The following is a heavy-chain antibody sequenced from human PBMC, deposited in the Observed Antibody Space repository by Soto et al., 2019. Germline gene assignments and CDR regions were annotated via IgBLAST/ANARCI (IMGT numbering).Heavy chain of an antibody. Sequence: GESLKISCKGSGCSFTSYWIGWVRQMPGKGLEWMGIIYPGDSDTRYSPSFQGQVTISADKSISTAYLQWSSLKASDTAMYYCARPSDCGGDCSDYYGMDVWGQGTTVTVSS. J-gene: IGHJ6*02. D-gene: IGHD2-21*02. CDR3: ARPSDCGGDCSDYYGMDV. CDR2: IYPGDSDT. CDR1: GCSFTSYW. V-gene: IGHV5-51*01.